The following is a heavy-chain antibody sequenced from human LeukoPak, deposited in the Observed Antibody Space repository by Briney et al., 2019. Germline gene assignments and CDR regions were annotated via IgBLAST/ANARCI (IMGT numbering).Heavy chain of an antibody. CDR1: GYTFTGYY. D-gene: IGHD3-10*01. J-gene: IGHJ5*02. Sequence: ASVKVSCKASGYTFTGYYMHWVRQAPGQGLEWMGWINPNSGGTNYAQKFQGRVTMTRDTSISTAYMELSRLRSDDTAVYYCARDEDMVRGSYNWFDPWGQGTLVTVSS. CDR3: ARDEDMVRGSYNWFDP. CDR2: INPNSGGT. V-gene: IGHV1-2*02.